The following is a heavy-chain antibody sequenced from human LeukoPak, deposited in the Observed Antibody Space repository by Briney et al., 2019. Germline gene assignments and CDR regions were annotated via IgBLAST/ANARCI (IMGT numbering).Heavy chain of an antibody. J-gene: IGHJ4*02. CDR3: AKPINTGSSWARGNDY. V-gene: IGHV3-23*01. CDR1: RFTLNTYA. CDR2: ISGSGGTT. D-gene: IGHD6-6*01. Sequence: PGGSLRLSCAASRFTLNTYAMSWVRQAPGKGLEWVSAISGSGGTTSYADSVKGRFTISRDNSKNTLYLQMNSLRAEDTAVYYCAKPINTGSSWARGNDYWGQGTLVTVSS.